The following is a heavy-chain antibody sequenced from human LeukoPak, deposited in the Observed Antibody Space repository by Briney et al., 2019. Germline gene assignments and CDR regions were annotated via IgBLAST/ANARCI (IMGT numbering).Heavy chain of an antibody. J-gene: IGHJ4*02. D-gene: IGHD2-2*01. CDR1: GYTITDYY. V-gene: IGHV1-2*02. CDR3: ARANFLYCSSTTCLFDY. Sequence: ASVNVTCTVSGYTITDYYMHWVRQAPGQGFELMGWINPNDGGTNYSQKFQGRVTMTRDTSISTAHMEVSRLRSDDTAVYYCARANFLYCSSTTCLFDYWGQGTLVTVSS. CDR2: INPNDGGT.